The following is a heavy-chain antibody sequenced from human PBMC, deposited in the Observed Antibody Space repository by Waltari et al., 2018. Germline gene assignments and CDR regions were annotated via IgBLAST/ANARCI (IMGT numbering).Heavy chain of an antibody. V-gene: IGHV3-9*01. Sequence: EVQLVESGGGLVQPGRSLRLSCAASGFTFDDYAMHWVRQAPGKGLEWVSGISWKSGSIGYADSVKGRFTISRDNAKNSLYLQMNSLRAEDTALYYCAKDKGGVDSSSWYNWFDPWGQGTLVTVSS. D-gene: IGHD6-13*01. CDR3: AKDKGGVDSSSWYNWFDP. CDR2: ISWKSGSI. J-gene: IGHJ5*02. CDR1: GFTFDDYA.